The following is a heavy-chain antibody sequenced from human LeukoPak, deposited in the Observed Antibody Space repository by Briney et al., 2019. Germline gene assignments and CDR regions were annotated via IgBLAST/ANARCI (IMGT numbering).Heavy chain of an antibody. CDR1: GGSFSGYY. V-gene: IGHV4-34*01. CDR2: INHSGST. Sequence: SETLSLTCAVYGGSFSGYYWSWIRQPPGKGLEWIGEINHSGSTNYNPSLKGQVTISVDTSKNQFSLKLSSVTAADTAVYYCARHVLRDTAMARTYYFDYWGQGTLVTVSS. D-gene: IGHD5-18*01. CDR3: ARHVLRDTAMARTYYFDY. J-gene: IGHJ4*02.